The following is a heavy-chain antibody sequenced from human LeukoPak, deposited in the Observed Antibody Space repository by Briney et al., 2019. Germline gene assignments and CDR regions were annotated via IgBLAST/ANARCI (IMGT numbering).Heavy chain of an antibody. CDR1: GFTVSSNY. CDR3: AGDHYGDYYFDY. J-gene: IGHJ4*02. CDR2: IYSGGST. Sequence: GGSLRLSCAASGFTVSSNYMSWVRQAPGKGLEWVSVIYSGGSTYYADSVKGRFTISRDNSKNTLYLQMNSLRAEDTAVYYCAGDHYGDYYFDYWGQGTLVTVSS. V-gene: IGHV3-66*01. D-gene: IGHD4-17*01.